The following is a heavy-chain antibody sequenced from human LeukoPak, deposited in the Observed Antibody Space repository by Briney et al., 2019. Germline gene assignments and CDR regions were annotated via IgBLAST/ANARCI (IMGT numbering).Heavy chain of an antibody. CDR3: AGDYYDSSAPLGY. CDR1: GFTFSSYN. J-gene: IGHJ4*02. Sequence: GGSLRLSCAASGFTFSSYNMNWVRQAPGKGLEWVSYISSGGTTIYYADSVKGRFAISRDNAKNSLYPQMNSLRAEDTAVYYCAGDYYDSSAPLGYWGQGTLVTVSS. V-gene: IGHV3-48*01. D-gene: IGHD3-22*01. CDR2: ISSGGTTI.